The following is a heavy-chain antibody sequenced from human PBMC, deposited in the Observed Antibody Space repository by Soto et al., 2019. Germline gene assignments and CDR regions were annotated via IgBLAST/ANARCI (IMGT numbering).Heavy chain of an antibody. J-gene: IGHJ4*02. D-gene: IGHD2-15*01. V-gene: IGHV1-46*01. CDR2: INPSGGST. CDR3: ARGGGGSLRGHFDF. CDR1: GYTFTNYY. Sequence: QVQLVQSGAEVKKPGASVKVSCKASGYTFTNYYMHWVRQAPGQGLEWMGIINPSGGSTTYAQTFQARVTVTRDTSTTTVYMELSSLSSQDTAVYYCARGGGGSLRGHFDFWGQGTLLAVSS.